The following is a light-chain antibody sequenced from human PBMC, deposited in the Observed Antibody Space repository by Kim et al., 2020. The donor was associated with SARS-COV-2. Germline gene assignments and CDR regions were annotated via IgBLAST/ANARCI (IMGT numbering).Light chain of an antibody. J-gene: IGKJ4*01. CDR3: HQYASSPLT. CDR1: QTVSSTY. V-gene: IGKV3-20*01. Sequence: SPGERATLACRASQTVSSTYLAWYQLKPGQAPRLLIYGASERATGIPDRFSGSGAGTDFTLTISRLEPEDVAVYYCHQYASSPLTFGGGTKVDIK. CDR2: GAS.